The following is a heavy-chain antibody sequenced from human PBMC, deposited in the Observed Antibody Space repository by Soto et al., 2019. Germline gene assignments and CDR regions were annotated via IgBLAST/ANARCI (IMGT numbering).Heavy chain of an antibody. CDR3: ARVRRRITMVRGVITRPYYFDY. CDR1: GGSISSYY. J-gene: IGHJ4*02. Sequence: QVQLQESGPGLVKPSETLSLTCTVSGGSISSYYWSWIRQPPGKGLEWIGYIYYSGSTNYNPSLKRRVTILVDTSKNQFSLKLSSVTAADTAVYYCARVRRRITMVRGVITRPYYFDYWGQGTLVTVSS. CDR2: IYYSGST. D-gene: IGHD3-10*01. V-gene: IGHV4-59*01.